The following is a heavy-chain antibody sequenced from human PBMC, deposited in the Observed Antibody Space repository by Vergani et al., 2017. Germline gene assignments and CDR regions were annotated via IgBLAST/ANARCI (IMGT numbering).Heavy chain of an antibody. CDR2: IIPIFGTA. D-gene: IGHD1-26*01. V-gene: IGHV1-69*01. CDR3: ARKYSGSYFGWFDP. CDR1: GGTFSSYA. J-gene: IGHJ5*02. Sequence: VSCKASGGTFSSYAISWVRQAPGQGLEWMGGIIPIFGTANYAQKFQGRVTITADESTSTAYMELSSLRSEDTAVYYCARKYSGSYFGWFDPWGQGTLVTVSS.